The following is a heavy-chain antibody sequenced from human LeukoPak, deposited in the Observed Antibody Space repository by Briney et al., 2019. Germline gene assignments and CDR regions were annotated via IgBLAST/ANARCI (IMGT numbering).Heavy chain of an antibody. CDR1: GGSISSYY. CDR3: ASVSATVTTFYYYYYMDV. J-gene: IGHJ6*03. Sequence: KPSETLSLTCTVSGGSISSYYWSWIRQPPGKGLEWIGYIYYSGSTNYNPSLKSRVTISVDTSKNQFSLKLSSVTAADTAVYYCASVSATVTTFYYYYYMDVWGKGTTVTVSS. V-gene: IGHV4-59*12. D-gene: IGHD4-11*01. CDR2: IYYSGST.